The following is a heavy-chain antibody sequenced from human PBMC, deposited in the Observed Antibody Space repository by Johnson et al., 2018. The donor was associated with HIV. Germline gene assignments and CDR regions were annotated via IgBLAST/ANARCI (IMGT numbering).Heavy chain of an antibody. Sequence: VQLVESGGGVVQPGRSLRLSCAASGFTFSSYWMSWVRQAPGKGLEWVANIKQDGSEKYYVDSVKGRFTISRDNAKNSLYLQMNSLRAEDTAVYYCAKDGGRLRTDAFDIWGQGTMVTVSS. V-gene: IGHV3-7*03. CDR1: GFTFSSYW. CDR2: IKQDGSEK. J-gene: IGHJ3*02. CDR3: AKDGGRLRTDAFDI. D-gene: IGHD2-15*01.